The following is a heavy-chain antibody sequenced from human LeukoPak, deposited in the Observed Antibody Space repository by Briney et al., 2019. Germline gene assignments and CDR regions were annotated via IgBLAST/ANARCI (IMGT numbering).Heavy chain of an antibody. CDR2: INHSGST. CDR1: GGSFSGYY. CDR3: ARGRSSSAFDWFDP. D-gene: IGHD6-6*01. V-gene: IGHV4-34*01. Sequence: SETLSLTCAVYGGSFSGYYWSWIRQPPGKGLEWIGEINHSGSTNYNPSLKSRVTISLDTSKNQFPLKLSSVTAADTAVYYCARGRSSSAFDWFDPWGQGTLVTVSS. J-gene: IGHJ5*02.